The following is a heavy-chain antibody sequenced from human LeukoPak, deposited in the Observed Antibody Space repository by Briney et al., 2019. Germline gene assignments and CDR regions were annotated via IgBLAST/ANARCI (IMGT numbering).Heavy chain of an antibody. V-gene: IGHV1-46*01. CDR3: ARGLGRYYYSSGSYYFDY. CDR2: INPSGSTT. J-gene: IGHJ4*02. Sequence: ASVKVSCKASGYTFSSYYMHWVRQAPGQGLEWMGIINPSGSTTTYAQKSQGRVTMTRATSTSTVYIELSSLRSEDTAVYYCARGLGRYYYSSGSYYFDYWGQGTLVTVSS. CDR1: GYTFSSYY. D-gene: IGHD3-22*01.